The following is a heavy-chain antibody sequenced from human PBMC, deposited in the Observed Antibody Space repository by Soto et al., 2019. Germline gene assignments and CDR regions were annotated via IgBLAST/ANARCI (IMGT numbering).Heavy chain of an antibody. D-gene: IGHD3-10*01. V-gene: IGHV1-46*01. CDR1: GYTFTNYY. J-gene: IGHJ5*02. CDR3: AREAALISGTFYNWFDP. Sequence: QVQLVQSGAEVKKPGASVKVSCKASGYTFTNYYMHWVRQAPGQGLEWMGVINPSASSTSYAQKFHGRVTMTRDTSTSTVYMELSSLRSEDTAVYFCAREAALISGTFYNWFDPWGQGTLVTVSS. CDR2: INPSASST.